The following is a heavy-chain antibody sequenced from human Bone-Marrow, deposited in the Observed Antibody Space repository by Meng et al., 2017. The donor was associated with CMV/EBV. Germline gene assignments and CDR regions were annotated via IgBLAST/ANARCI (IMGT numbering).Heavy chain of an antibody. CDR1: GFTFSSYS. CDR3: ARAGVLLEWLLAPQYGMDV. V-gene: IGHV3-48*04. J-gene: IGHJ6*02. CDR2: ISSSSSTI. D-gene: IGHD3-3*01. Sequence: GESLKISCTASGFTFSSYSMNWVRQAPGKGLEWVSYISSSSSTIYYADSVKGRFTISRDNAKNSLYLQMNSLRAEDTAVYYCARAGVLLEWLLAPQYGMDVWGQGTTVTVSS.